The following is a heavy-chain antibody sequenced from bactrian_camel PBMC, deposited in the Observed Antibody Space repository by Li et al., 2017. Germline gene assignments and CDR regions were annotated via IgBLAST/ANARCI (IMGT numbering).Heavy chain of an antibody. CDR1: ASAYRANC. Sequence: VQLVESGGGSVQAGGSLRLSCAASASAYRANCMGWFRQAPGKEREGVATIHRDNGGTYLADFARGRFTISVNKTGDTVYLQMNNLKPEDTGTYSCKTNKWGLPCGDYVQGQGTQVTVS. V-gene: IGHV3S40*01. CDR2: IHRDNGGT. D-gene: IGHD1*01. J-gene: IGHJ4*01.